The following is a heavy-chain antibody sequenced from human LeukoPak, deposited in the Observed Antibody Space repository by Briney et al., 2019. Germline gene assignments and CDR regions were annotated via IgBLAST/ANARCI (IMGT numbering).Heavy chain of an antibody. J-gene: IGHJ4*02. V-gene: IGHV4-39*07. Sequence: PSETLSLTCTVSGGSISSSSYYWGWIRQPPGKGLEWIGEINHSGSTNYNPSLKSRVTISVDTSKNQFSLKLSSVTAADTAVYYCARAPRLRWHPIDYWGQGTLVTVSS. D-gene: IGHD4-23*01. CDR3: ARAPRLRWHPIDY. CDR2: INHSGST. CDR1: GGSISSSSYY.